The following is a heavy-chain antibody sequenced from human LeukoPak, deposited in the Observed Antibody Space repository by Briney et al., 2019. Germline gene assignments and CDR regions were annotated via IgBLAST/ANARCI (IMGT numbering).Heavy chain of an antibody. CDR2: LSYDGSNK. Sequence: QAGGSLRLSCAASGFTFSTYAMHWVRKAPGKGLEGGQVLSYDGSNKYYADSVKGRFTISRDNSKNTLYLQMNSLRAEDTAVYYCAKDLYSSSWDHKIYYYYGMDVWGQGTTVTVSS. D-gene: IGHD6-13*01. CDR3: AKDLYSSSWDHKIYYYYGMDV. CDR1: GFTFSTYA. J-gene: IGHJ6*02. V-gene: IGHV3-30*04.